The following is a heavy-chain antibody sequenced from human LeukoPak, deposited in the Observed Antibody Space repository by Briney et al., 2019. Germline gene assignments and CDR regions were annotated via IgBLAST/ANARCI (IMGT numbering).Heavy chain of an antibody. CDR2: ISGSGGGT. CDR1: GFTFSTFT. CDR3: AKAFSAYENWPPNWFDP. V-gene: IGHV3-23*01. J-gene: IGHJ5*02. D-gene: IGHD5-12*01. Sequence: GGSLRLSCAASGFTFSTFTMSWVRQAPGKGLEWVSAISGSGGGTYYADSVKGRLTISRDNSKNTLYLQMSSLRAEDTAVYYCAKAFSAYENWPPNWFDPWGQGTLVTVSS.